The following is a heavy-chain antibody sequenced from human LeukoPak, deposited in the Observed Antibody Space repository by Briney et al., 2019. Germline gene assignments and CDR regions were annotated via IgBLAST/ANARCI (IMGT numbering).Heavy chain of an antibody. CDR1: GGSFSGYY. D-gene: IGHD6-19*01. CDR3: ARGRIAVAFDY. Sequence: SETLSLTCAVYGGSFSGYYWSWIRQPPGKGLEWIGEINHSGSTNYNPSLKSRVTTSVDTSKNQFSLKLSSVTAADTAVYYCARGRIAVAFDYWGQGTLVTVSS. V-gene: IGHV4-34*01. J-gene: IGHJ4*02. CDR2: INHSGST.